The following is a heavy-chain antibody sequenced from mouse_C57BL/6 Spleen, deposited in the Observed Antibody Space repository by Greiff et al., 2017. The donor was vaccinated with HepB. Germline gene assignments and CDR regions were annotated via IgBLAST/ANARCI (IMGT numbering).Heavy chain of an antibody. J-gene: IGHJ4*01. CDR1: GYTFTSYW. D-gene: IGHD1-1*01. CDR2: IYPSDSET. V-gene: IGHV1-61*01. Sequence: VQLQHPGAELVRPGSSVKLSCKASGYTFTSYWMDWVKQRPGQGLEWIGNIYPSDSETHYNQKFKDKATLTVDKSSSTAYMQLSSLTSEDSAVYYCARGAVVATRYAMDYWGQGTSVTVSS. CDR3: ARGAVVATRYAMDY.